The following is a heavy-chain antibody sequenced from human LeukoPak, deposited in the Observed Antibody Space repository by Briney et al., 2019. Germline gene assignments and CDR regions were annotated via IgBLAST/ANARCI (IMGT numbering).Heavy chain of an antibody. V-gene: IGHV5-51*01. CDR1: GYSFTSYW. Sequence: GESLKISCKGSGYSFTSYWIGWVRQMPGKGLEWMGIIYPGDSDTRYSPSFQGQLTISAHTSISTAYLQWSRLKASATAMYYCARRRYCSGGSCYTAYYFDYWGQGTLVTVSS. D-gene: IGHD2-15*01. J-gene: IGHJ4*02. CDR2: IYPGDSDT. CDR3: ARRRYCSGGSCYTAYYFDY.